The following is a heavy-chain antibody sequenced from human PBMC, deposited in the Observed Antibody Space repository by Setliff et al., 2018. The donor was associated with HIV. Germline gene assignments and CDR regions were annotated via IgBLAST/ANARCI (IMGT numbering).Heavy chain of an antibody. CDR1: GYTFTSFG. CDR3: ARAAVAGPWRKLDY. D-gene: IGHD6-19*01. Sequence: ASVKVSCKASGYTFTSFGISWMRQAPGQGLEWMGRISAYNGNTDHAQKLQGRVTMTTDTSTRTAYMELGSLRSDDTAVYYCARAAVAGPWRKLDYWGQGTLVTVSS. J-gene: IGHJ4*02. CDR2: ISAYNGNT. V-gene: IGHV1-18*01.